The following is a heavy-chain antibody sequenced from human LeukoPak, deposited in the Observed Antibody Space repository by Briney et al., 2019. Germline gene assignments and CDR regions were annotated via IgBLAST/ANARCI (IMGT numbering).Heavy chain of an antibody. CDR1: GFTVSSNY. CDR2: ISSSGKTI. V-gene: IGHV3-11*01. Sequence: PGGSLRLSCAASGFTVSSNYVSWVRQAPGKGLEWVSYISSSGKTIYYADSTKGRFTVSRDNAKNSLYLQMNSLRAEDTAVYYCAKTLVASPGNTGGPWGQGTLVTVSS. CDR3: AKTLVASPGNTGGP. D-gene: IGHD6-6*01. J-gene: IGHJ5*02.